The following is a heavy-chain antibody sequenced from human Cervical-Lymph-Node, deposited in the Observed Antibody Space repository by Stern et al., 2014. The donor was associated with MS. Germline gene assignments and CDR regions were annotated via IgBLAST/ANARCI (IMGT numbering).Heavy chain of an antibody. CDR2: IYTSGST. V-gene: IGHV4-61*02. J-gene: IGHJ4*02. Sequence: QLQLQESGPGLVKPSQTLSLTCTVSGGSISSGSYYWSWIRQPAGKGLEWIGRIYTSGSTNYNPSLKSRVTISVDTSKNQFSLKLSSVPAADTAVYYCARAYGSGSSYYFDYWGQGTLVTVSS. D-gene: IGHD3-10*01. CDR1: GGSISSGSYY. CDR3: ARAYGSGSSYYFDY.